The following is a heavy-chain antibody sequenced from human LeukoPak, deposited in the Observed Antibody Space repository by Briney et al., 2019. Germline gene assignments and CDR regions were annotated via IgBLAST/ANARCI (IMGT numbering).Heavy chain of an antibody. V-gene: IGHV4-39*01. D-gene: IGHD2-15*01. J-gene: IGHJ4*02. Sequence: SETLSLTCTVSGGFISSGSYYWGWIRQPPGKGLEWIGNIYYSGSTYYNPSLKSRITISVDTSKNQFSLKLSSVTAADTAVYYCARHGVVAARSNLDYWGQGTLVTVSS. CDR3: ARHGVVAARSNLDY. CDR2: IYYSGST. CDR1: GGFISSGSYY.